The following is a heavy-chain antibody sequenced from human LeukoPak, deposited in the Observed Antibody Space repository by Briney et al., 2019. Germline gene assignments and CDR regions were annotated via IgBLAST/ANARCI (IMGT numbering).Heavy chain of an antibody. CDR1: VYSFTRCY. CDR2: INPSDDTT. D-gene: IGHD6-19*01. Sequence: ASVKVSCKASVYSFTRCYLHWVRQAPGQGLEWMGIINPSDDTTTHAQKFQGRVTMTSETSTSTVYMELSSLRSEDTAVYYCARDLRHHSGIAVSPFDYWGQGTLVTVSS. CDR3: ARDLRHHSGIAVSPFDY. J-gene: IGHJ4*02. V-gene: IGHV1-46*01.